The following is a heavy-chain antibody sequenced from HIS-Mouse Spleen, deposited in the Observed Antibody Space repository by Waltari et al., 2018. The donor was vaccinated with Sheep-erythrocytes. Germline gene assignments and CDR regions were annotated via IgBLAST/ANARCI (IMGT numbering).Heavy chain of an antibody. CDR1: GGSFSGYY. CDR3: ALSVDLAGAFDI. V-gene: IGHV4-34*01. CDR2: INHSGRT. D-gene: IGHD6-19*01. Sequence: QVQLQQWGAGLLKPSETLSLTCAVYGGSFSGYYWSWIRQPPGKGLGWIGEINHSGRTNDNPALKSRVTISVDTSKNQFSRKLSSVTAADTAVYYCALSVDLAGAFDIWGQGTMVTVSS. J-gene: IGHJ3*02.